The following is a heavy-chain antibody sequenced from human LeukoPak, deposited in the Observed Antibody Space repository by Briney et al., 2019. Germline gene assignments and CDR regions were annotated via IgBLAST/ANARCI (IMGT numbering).Heavy chain of an antibody. V-gene: IGHV4-34*01. CDR1: GGSFSGYY. Sequence: TPSETLSLTCAVYGGSFSGYYWSWIRQPPGKGLEWIGEINHSGSTNYNPSLKSRVTISVDTSKNQFSLKLSSVTAADTAVYYCARGPVFPSDSWGQGTLVTVSS. J-gene: IGHJ4*02. CDR3: ARGPVFPSDS. CDR2: INHSGST. D-gene: IGHD2-21*01.